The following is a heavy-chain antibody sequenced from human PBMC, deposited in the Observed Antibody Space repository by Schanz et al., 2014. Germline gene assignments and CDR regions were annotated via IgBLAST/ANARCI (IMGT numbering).Heavy chain of an antibody. Sequence: EVQLLESGGGFVKPGGSLRLSCAASGFTFSNAWMSWVRQAPGKGVEWVGRIKSKTDGGTTDFAAPVKGRFSISRDDSKNTLYLQMNSLKTEDTAVYYCTSAVRATFGYFAYWGQGTLLVTVSS. CDR3: TSAVRATFGYFAY. V-gene: IGHV3-15*01. J-gene: IGHJ4*02. D-gene: IGHD2-15*01. CDR2: IKSKTDGGTT. CDR1: GFTFSNAW.